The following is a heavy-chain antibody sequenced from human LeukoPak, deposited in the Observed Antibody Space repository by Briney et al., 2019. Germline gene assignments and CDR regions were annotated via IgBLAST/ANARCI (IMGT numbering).Heavy chain of an antibody. Sequence: QSGGSLRLSCAASGFTFSSYSMNWVRQAPGKGLEWVSYISSSSSTIYYADSVKGRFTISRDNSKNTLYLQMNSLRAEDTAVYYCAKDPTVSFGGDIWGQGTMVTVSS. CDR2: ISSSSSTI. CDR1: GFTFSSYS. CDR3: AKDPTVSFGGDI. V-gene: IGHV3-48*01. D-gene: IGHD3-10*01. J-gene: IGHJ3*02.